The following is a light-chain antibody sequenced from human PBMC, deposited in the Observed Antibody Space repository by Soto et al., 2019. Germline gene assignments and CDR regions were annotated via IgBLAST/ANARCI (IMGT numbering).Light chain of an antibody. CDR1: QSVSSY. V-gene: IGKV3-11*01. Sequence: EIVLTQSPATLSLSPGERATLSCRASQSVSSYLAWYQQKPGQAPRLLIYDAANRATGIPARFSGSGSGTDFTLTISSIEPEDFAVDYCQQRSNWPPTFGQGTKVDIK. CDR2: DAA. CDR3: QQRSNWPPT. J-gene: IGKJ1*01.